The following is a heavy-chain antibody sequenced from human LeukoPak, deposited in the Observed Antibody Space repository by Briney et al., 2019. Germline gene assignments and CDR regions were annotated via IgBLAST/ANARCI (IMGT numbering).Heavy chain of an antibody. D-gene: IGHD3-3*01. V-gene: IGHV4-61*02. CDR1: GGSISSGSYY. CDR2: IYTSGST. CDR3: AREGGRTIFGVAKYNWFDP. J-gene: IGHJ5*02. Sequence: PSQTLSLTCTVSGGSISSGSYYWSWIRQPAGKGLEWIGRIYTSGSTNYNPSLKSRVTISVDTSKNQFSLKPSSVTAADTAVYYCAREGGRTIFGVAKYNWFDPWGQGTLVTVSS.